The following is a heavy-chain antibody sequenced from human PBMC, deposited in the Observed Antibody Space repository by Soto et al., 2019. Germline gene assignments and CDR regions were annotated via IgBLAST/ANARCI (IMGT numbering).Heavy chain of an antibody. CDR1: GFTSSSYW. V-gene: IGHV3-74*01. Sequence: EVHLVESGGGLVQPGGSLSLSCAASGFTSSSYWMHWVRQAPGKGLVWVSRINSDGSNTNYADSVKGRFTISRDNAKNTLYLQMNSLRADDTAVYYCARVCTGGSCYQFDSWGQGTLVTVSS. D-gene: IGHD2-15*01. CDR3: ARVCTGGSCYQFDS. J-gene: IGHJ4*02. CDR2: INSDGSNT.